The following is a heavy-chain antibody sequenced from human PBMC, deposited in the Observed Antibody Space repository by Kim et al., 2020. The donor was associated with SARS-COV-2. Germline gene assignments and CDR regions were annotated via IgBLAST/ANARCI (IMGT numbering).Heavy chain of an antibody. D-gene: IGHD1-26*01. Sequence: SETLSLTCAVSGGSINSGSHYWGWIRQPPGQGLEWIGTIYYSGNTYYNPSLKSRVTISVDTSKNQFSLKLSSVTAADTAVFYCARHSIEGATTPDSWGQGTLVTVSS. J-gene: IGHJ4*02. CDR2: IYYSGNT. V-gene: IGHV4-39*01. CDR1: GGSINSGSHY. CDR3: ARHSIEGATTPDS.